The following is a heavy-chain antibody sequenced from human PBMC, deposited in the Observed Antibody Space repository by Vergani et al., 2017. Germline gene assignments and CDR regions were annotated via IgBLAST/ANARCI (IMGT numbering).Heavy chain of an antibody. CDR1: GFTFSSYS. J-gene: IGHJ4*02. CDR2: ISSSSSTI. D-gene: IGHD5-18*01. Sequence: EVQLVESGGGLVQPGGSLRLSCAASGFTFSSYSMNWVRQAPGKGLEWVSYISSSSSTIYYADSVKGRFTISRDNAKNSLDLQMNSLRAEDTAVYYCARPRTAMVPTSDYWGQGTLVTVSS. V-gene: IGHV3-48*01. CDR3: ARPRTAMVPTSDY.